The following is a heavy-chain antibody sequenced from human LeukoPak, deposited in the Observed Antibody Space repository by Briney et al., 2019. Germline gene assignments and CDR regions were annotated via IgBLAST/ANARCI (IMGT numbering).Heavy chain of an antibody. CDR3: ARESAYYYDSSGYYLAEYFQH. V-gene: IGHV1-69*04. Sequence: GGSLRLSCAASGGTFSSYAISWVRQAPGQGLEWMGRIIPILGIANYAQKFQGRATITADKSTSTAYMELSSLRSEDTAVYYCARESAYYYDSSGYYLAEYFQHWGQGTLVTVSS. D-gene: IGHD3-22*01. CDR2: IIPILGIA. J-gene: IGHJ1*01. CDR1: GGTFSSYA.